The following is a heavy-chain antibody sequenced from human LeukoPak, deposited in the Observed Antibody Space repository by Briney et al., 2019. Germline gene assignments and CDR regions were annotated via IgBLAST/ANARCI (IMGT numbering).Heavy chain of an antibody. J-gene: IGHJ6*02. CDR2: IIPIFGTA. V-gene: IGHV1-69*13. Sequence: ASVKVSCKASGGTFSSYAISWVRQAPGQGLEWMGGIIPIFGTANYAQKFQGRVTITADESTSTAYMELSSLRSEDTAVYYCAASRTIFGVVIKYGMDVWGQGTTVTVSS. CDR3: AASRTIFGVVIKYGMDV. D-gene: IGHD3-3*01. CDR1: GGTFSSYA.